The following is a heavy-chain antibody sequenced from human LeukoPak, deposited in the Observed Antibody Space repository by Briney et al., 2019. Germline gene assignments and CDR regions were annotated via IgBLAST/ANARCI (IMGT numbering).Heavy chain of an antibody. D-gene: IGHD6-19*01. CDR3: AREAVAGTVRYFDY. Sequence: GGSLRLSCAASGFTFSSYDMHWVRQATGKGLEWVSAIGTAGDTYYPGSVKGRFTISRENAKNSLYLQINSLRAGDTAVYYCAREAVAGTVRYFDYWGQGTLVTVSS. V-gene: IGHV3-13*01. J-gene: IGHJ4*02. CDR1: GFTFSSYD. CDR2: IGTAGDT.